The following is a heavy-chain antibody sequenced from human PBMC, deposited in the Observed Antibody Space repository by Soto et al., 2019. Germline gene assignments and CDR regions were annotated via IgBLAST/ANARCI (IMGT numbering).Heavy chain of an antibody. J-gene: IGHJ3*02. CDR3: ARDRSKEGSGQNAFDI. CDR1: GFTFSSYS. CDR2: ISSSSSYI. V-gene: IGHV3-21*01. D-gene: IGHD6-19*01. Sequence: EVQLVESGGGLVKPGGSLRLSCAASGFTFSSYSMNWVRQAPGKGLEWVSSISSSSSYIYYADSVKGRFTISRDNAKNSLYLQMNSLRAEDTAVYYCARDRSKEGSGQNAFDIWGQGTVVTVSS.